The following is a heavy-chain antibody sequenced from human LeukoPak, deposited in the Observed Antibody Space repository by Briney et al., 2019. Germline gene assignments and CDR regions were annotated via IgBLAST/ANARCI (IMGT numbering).Heavy chain of an antibody. CDR1: GGSISSYY. D-gene: IGHD1-7*01. CDR3: ARPRHNWNYYFDY. CDR2: IYTSGSS. Sequence: SETLSLTCTVSGGSISSYYWSWIRQPAGKGLEWIGRIYTSGSSNYNPSLKSRVTISVDTSKNQFSLKMTSVTAADTAVYYCARPRHNWNYYFDYWGQGTLVTVSS. J-gene: IGHJ4*02. V-gene: IGHV4-4*07.